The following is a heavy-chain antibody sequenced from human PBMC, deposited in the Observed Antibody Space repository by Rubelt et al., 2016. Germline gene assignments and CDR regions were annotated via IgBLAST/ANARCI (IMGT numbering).Heavy chain of an antibody. Sequence: SSYAMHWVRQAPGKGLDWVAVVSYDGSNKFYADSVKGRFTISRDTSKNILYLQMNSLRAEDTAVYYCARVRDSSGYYADWYFDLWGRGTLVTVSS. CDR2: VSYDGSNK. J-gene: IGHJ2*01. CDR3: ARVRDSSGYYADWYFDL. V-gene: IGHV3-30*04. D-gene: IGHD3-22*01. CDR1: SSYA.